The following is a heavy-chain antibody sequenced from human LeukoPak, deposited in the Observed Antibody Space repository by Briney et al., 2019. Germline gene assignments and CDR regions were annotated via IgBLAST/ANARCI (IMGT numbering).Heavy chain of an antibody. CDR2: ISGSGGST. V-gene: IGHV3-23*01. D-gene: IGHD3-10*01. CDR3: ATTWLPRGKFDY. Sequence: TGGSLRLSCAASGFTFSSYDMSWVRQAPGKGLEWVSAISGSGGSTYYADPVKGRFTISRDNSKNTLYLQMNSLRAEDTAVYYCATTWLPRGKFDYWGQGTLVTVSS. CDR1: GFTFSSYD. J-gene: IGHJ4*02.